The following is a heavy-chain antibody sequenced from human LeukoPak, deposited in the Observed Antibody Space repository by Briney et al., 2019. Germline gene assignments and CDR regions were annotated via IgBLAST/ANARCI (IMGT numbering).Heavy chain of an antibody. CDR2: IESKTDGGTT. J-gene: IGHJ4*02. CDR3: TTYGSGRKFDY. CDR1: GFTFSDAW. Sequence: GGSLRLSCAASGFTFSDAWMSWVRQIPGEGLEWVGRIESKTDGGTTDYAAPVKGRFTISRDDSTNTLYLQMNSLKSEDTAVYYCTTYGSGRKFDYWGQGILVTVSS. D-gene: IGHD3-10*01. V-gene: IGHV3-15*04.